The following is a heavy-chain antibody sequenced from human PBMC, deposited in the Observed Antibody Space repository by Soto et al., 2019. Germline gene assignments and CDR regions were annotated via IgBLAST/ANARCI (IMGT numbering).Heavy chain of an antibody. Sequence: EVQLLESGGGLVQSGGSLRLSCSASGFAFGGYTMNWVRLPPGKGLEWVSGINSGSGSTTYYADSVTGRFRISRDNSRSTLYLQMNSLRVEDTGIYYCAKDRQPDGIWSFDSWGQGILVTVSS. CDR3: AKDRQPDGIWSFDS. CDR2: INSGSGSTT. J-gene: IGHJ4*02. V-gene: IGHV3-23*01. CDR1: GFAFGGYT. D-gene: IGHD3-3*01.